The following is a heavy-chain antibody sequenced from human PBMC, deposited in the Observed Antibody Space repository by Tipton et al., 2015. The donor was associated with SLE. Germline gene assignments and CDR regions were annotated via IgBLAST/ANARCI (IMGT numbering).Heavy chain of an antibody. CDR2: IYASGST. CDR1: DGSISDYY. CDR3: AGQKPPPTLYCDTSGGAFDI. J-gene: IGHJ3*02. V-gene: IGHV4-4*07. Sequence: TLSLTCTVSDGSISDYYWTWIRQPAGEGLEWIGRIYASGSTNYNPSLRSRVTISVDTSKNQFCLKLTSVTAADTAVYYCAGQKPPPTLYCDTSGGAFDIWGQGTMVTVSS. D-gene: IGHD3-22*01.